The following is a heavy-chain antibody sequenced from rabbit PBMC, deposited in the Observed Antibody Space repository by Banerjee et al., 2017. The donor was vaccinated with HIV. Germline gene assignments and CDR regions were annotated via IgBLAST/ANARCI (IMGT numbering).Heavy chain of an antibody. D-gene: IGHD6-1*01. V-gene: IGHV1S40*01. CDR3: GRAAGYGYAPDYFNL. Sequence: QSLEESGGDLVQPGASLTLTCTASGFSFSSSYWICWVRQAPGKGLELIACIYTGSGYTYYATWAKGRFTISKTSSTTVTLQRTSLTAADTATYFCGRAAGYGYAPDYFNLWGQGTLVTVS. CDR2: IYTGSGYT. CDR1: GFSFSSSYW. J-gene: IGHJ4*01.